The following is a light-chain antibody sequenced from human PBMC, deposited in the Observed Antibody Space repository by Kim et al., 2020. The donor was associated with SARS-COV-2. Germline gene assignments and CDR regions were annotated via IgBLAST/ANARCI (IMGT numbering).Light chain of an antibody. CDR1: QSISSW. J-gene: IGKJ2*01. CDR3: QQYNSYSGA. Sequence: DIRMTQSPSTLSASVGDRVTITCRASQSISSWLAWYQQKPGKAPKLLIYQASYLESGVPPRFSGSGSGTEFALTISSLQPDDSATYYCQQYNSYSGAFGQGTKLEI. V-gene: IGKV1-5*03. CDR2: QAS.